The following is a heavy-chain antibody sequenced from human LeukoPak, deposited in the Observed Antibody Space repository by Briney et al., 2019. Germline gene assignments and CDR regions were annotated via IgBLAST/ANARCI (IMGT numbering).Heavy chain of an antibody. V-gene: IGHV3-21*01. CDR3: AAQYYDSSGYYSAEYFQH. D-gene: IGHD3-22*01. J-gene: IGHJ1*01. Sequence: GGSLRLSFAASGFTFSSYSMNWVRQAPGKGLEWVSSISSSSSYIYYADSVKGRFTISRDNAKNSLYLQMNSLRAEDTAVYYCAAQYYDSSGYYSAEYFQHWGQGTLVTVSS. CDR1: GFTFSSYS. CDR2: ISSSSSYI.